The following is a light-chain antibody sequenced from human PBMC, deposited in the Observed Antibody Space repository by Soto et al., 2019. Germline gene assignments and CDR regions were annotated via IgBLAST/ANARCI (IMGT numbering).Light chain of an antibody. CDR1: SSNIGAGYD. CDR2: GNS. V-gene: IGLV1-40*01. J-gene: IGLJ2*01. Sequence: QSVLTQPPSVSGAPGQRVTISCTGSSSNIGAGYDVHWYQQLLGTAPKLLIYGNSNRPSGVPDRFSGSKSGTSASLAITGLQAEDEADYYCQSYDSSLSGCVFGGGTKLTVL. CDR3: QSYDSSLSGCV.